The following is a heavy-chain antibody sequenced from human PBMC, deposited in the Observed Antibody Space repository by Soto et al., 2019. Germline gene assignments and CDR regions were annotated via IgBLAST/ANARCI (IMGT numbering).Heavy chain of an antibody. V-gene: IGHV3-33*01. CDR2: IWYDGSNK. CDR3: AREIRVDTAMETGFDY. CDR1: AFTFSSYG. D-gene: IGHD5-18*01. Sequence: QVQLVESGGGVVQPGRSLRLSCAASAFTFSSYGMHWVRQAPGKGLEWVAAIWYDGSNKYYADSVKGRFTISRDNSKNTLYLQMKSLRAEDTAVYYCAREIRVDTAMETGFDYWGQGTLVTVSS. J-gene: IGHJ4*02.